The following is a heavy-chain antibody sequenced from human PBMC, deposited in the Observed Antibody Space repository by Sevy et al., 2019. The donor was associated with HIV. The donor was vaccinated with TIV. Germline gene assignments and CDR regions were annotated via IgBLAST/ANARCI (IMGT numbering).Heavy chain of an antibody. V-gene: IGHV3-15*01. J-gene: IGHJ4*02. CDR2: IKSKTDGGTT. D-gene: IGHD6-13*01. CDR1: GLTFSNAW. Sequence: GSLRLSCEASGLTFSNAWMTWVRQAPGKGLEWVGRIKSKTDGGTTDYAAPVKGRFTISRDDSKNTLYLQMSSLKTEDSAVYYCTTGAAAATLYYFDYWGQGTLVTVSS. CDR3: TTGAAAATLYYFDY.